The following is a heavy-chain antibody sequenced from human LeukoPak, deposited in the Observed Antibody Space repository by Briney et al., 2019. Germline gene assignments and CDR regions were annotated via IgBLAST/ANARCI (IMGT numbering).Heavy chain of an antibody. Sequence: ASVKVSCKVSGYTLTELSMHWVRQAPGKGLEWMGGFDPEDGETIYAQKFQGRVTMTEDTSTDTAYMELSSLRSEDTAVYYCASITMVRGVIIPFQHWGQGTLVTVSS. V-gene: IGHV1-24*01. CDR3: ASITMVRGVIIPFQH. CDR1: GYTLTELS. D-gene: IGHD3-10*01. CDR2: FDPEDGET. J-gene: IGHJ1*01.